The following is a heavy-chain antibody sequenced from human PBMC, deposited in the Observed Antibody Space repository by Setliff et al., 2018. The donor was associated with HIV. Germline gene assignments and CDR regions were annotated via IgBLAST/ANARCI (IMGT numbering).Heavy chain of an antibody. CDR1: GYSFTKYE. D-gene: IGHD3-16*01. CDR3: ARRGEERNMITGALDV. V-gene: IGHV1-8*01. CDR2: VSPSIGNS. J-gene: IGHJ3*01. Sequence: AASVKVSCKASGYSFTKYEINWVRQAPGQGLEWLGWVSPSIGNSDFAQKFKGRISLTTDTSIRTAYMELRGLKSDDTAVYFCARRGEERNMITGALDVWGQGSLVTVSS.